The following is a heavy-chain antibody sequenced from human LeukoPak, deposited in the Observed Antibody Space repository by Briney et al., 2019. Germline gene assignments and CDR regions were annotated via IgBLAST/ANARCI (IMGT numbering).Heavy chain of an antibody. Sequence: GGSLRLSCAASGFTFSGSAMHWVRQASGKGLEWVGRIRAKADSYATTYAASVKGRFTISRDDSKNTAYLQMNSLKTEDTAVYYCARGYCSGGSCYYYYYGMDVRGQGTTVTVSS. CDR3: ARGYCSGGSCYYYYYGMDV. D-gene: IGHD2-15*01. V-gene: IGHV3-73*01. J-gene: IGHJ6*02. CDR1: GFTFSGSA. CDR2: IRAKADSYAT.